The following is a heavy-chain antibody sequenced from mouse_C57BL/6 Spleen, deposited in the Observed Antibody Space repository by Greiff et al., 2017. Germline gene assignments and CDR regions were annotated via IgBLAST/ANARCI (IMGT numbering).Heavy chain of an antibody. CDR1: GYTFTSFW. CDR3: ARGDGVENY. CDR2: IDPSDSET. J-gene: IGHJ2*01. Sequence: QVQLQQPGAELVRPGSSVKLSCKASGYTFTSFWMHWVKQRPIQGLEWIGNIDPSDSETHYNQKFKDKATLTVDKSSSTAYMQLSSLTSEDSAVYYCARGDGVENYWGQGTTLTVSS. D-gene: IGHD1-1*02. V-gene: IGHV1-52*01.